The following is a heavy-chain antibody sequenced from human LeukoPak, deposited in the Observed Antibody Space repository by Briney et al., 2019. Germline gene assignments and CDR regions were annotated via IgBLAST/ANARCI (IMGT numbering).Heavy chain of an antibody. Sequence: PGGSLRLSWAAPGFTFSSYSMNWVRQAPGKGLEWVSSICSSSSYIYYADSVKGRFTISRDNAENSLYLQMNSLRAEDTAVYYCARDPGYCSGGSCYFEHIWGQGTMVTVSS. J-gene: IGHJ3*02. V-gene: IGHV3-21*01. D-gene: IGHD2-15*01. CDR1: GFTFSSYS. CDR3: ARDPGYCSGGSCYFEHI. CDR2: ICSSSSYI.